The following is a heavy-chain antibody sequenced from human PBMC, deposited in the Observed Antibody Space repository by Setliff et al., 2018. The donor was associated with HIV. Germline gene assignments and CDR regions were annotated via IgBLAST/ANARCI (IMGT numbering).Heavy chain of an antibody. V-gene: IGHV1-2*02. D-gene: IGHD3-22*01. CDR2: INPNSGGT. J-gene: IGHJ4*02. CDR3: ATGRDSSGYYFLADY. Sequence: ASVKVSCKTSGYTFTGYHMHWVRQAPGQGLEWMGWINPNSGGTIYAQKFQDRVTMTRDTSSSTTYMELSRLRSDDTAVYYCATGRDSSGYYFLADYWGRGTLVTVSS. CDR1: GYTFTGYH.